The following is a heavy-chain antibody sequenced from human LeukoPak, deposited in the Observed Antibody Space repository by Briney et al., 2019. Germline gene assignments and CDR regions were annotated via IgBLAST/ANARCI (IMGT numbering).Heavy chain of an antibody. Sequence: GGSLRLSCAAAGFTFSSYGMSWVRQAPGKGPGWVSAISGSGGSTYYADSVKGRFTISSNNSKNTLHQQINSMTSEATAVYYCAKDGAGSQSYCSSTSCYVDYWGQGTLVTVSS. CDR2: ISGSGGST. J-gene: IGHJ4*02. CDR1: GFTFSSYG. CDR3: AKDGAGSQSYCSSTSCYVDY. V-gene: IGHV3-23*01. D-gene: IGHD2-2*01.